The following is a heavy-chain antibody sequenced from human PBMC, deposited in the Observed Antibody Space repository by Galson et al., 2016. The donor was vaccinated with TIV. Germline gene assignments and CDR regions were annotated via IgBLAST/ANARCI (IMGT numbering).Heavy chain of an antibody. J-gene: IGHJ4*02. CDR1: GFTFDDHA. CDR3: AKSSYGSVTYHHIDV. V-gene: IGHV3-9*01. D-gene: IGHD3-10*01. Sequence: SLRLSCAASGFTFDDHAMHWVRQPPGKGLEWVSGISWGSDFIVYADSVKGRFTISRDNAQNSIYLQMNSLRAEDTALYFCAKSSYGSVTYHHIDVRGQGTQLTLSS. CDR2: ISWGSDFI.